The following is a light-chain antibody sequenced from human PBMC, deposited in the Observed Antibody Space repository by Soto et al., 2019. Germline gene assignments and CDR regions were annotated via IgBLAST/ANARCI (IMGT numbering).Light chain of an antibody. Sequence: ALTQPASVSGSPGQSITISCRGTTSDVGGYNLVSWYEQHTAKAPKLLIYEGTQRPSGVSSRFSGSKSGNTASLTISGLQAEDEADYYCCSYASSSSYVFGTGTKVTAL. J-gene: IGLJ1*01. CDR3: CSYASSSSYV. CDR2: EGT. CDR1: TSDVGGYNL. V-gene: IGLV2-23*01.